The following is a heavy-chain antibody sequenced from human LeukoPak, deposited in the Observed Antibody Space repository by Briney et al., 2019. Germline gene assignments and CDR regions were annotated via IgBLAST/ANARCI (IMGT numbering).Heavy chain of an antibody. V-gene: IGHV3-74*01. J-gene: IGHJ5*02. Sequence: SGGSLRLSCAVSGFTFSNYWMHWVRQAPGKGLVWVSRINSDGINTSYADSVKGRFTIYRDNAKNTLNLQMNRLRAEDTAVYCCARDLGQYYDTSDNWFDPWGQGTLVTVSS. CDR3: ARDLGQYYDTSDNWFDP. CDR1: GFTFSNYW. CDR2: INSDGINT. D-gene: IGHD3-22*01.